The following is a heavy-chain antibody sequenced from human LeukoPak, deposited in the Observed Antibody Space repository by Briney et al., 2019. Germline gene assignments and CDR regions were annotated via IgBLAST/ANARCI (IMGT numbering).Heavy chain of an antibody. CDR1: GFTFSSYG. CDR2: ISYDGSNK. Sequence: GGSLRPSCAASGFTFSSYGMHWVRQAPGKGLEWVAVISYDGSNKYYADSVKGRFTISRDNSKNTLYLQMNSLRAEDTAVYYCAKGCSGWLFCTGTDDYWGQGTLVTVSS. D-gene: IGHD6-19*01. CDR3: AKGCSGWLFCTGTDDY. J-gene: IGHJ4*02. V-gene: IGHV3-30*18.